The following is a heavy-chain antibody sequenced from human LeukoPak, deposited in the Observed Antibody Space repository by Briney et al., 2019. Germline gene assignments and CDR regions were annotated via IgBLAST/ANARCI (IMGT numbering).Heavy chain of an antibody. V-gene: IGHV3-7*01. D-gene: IGHD5-18*01. CDR1: GFTLSKYW. CDR2: IKQDGSES. CDR3: ARGYSYGDY. J-gene: IGHJ4*02. Sequence: GGSLRLSCAASGFTLSKYWMSWVRQAPGKGLEWVANIKQDGSESYYVDSVKGRFTISRDTSKNTLYLQMNSLIAEDTAVYYCARGYSYGDYWGQGTLVTVSS.